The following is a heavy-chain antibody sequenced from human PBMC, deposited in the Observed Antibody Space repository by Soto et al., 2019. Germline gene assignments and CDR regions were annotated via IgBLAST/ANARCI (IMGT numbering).Heavy chain of an antibody. CDR3: ARFPFSTSSWSNPRYFDS. CDR1: GGSFSGYY. Sequence: QVQLQQWGAGLLKPSETLSLTCAVSGGSFSGYYWSWIRQTPGKGLEWIGEINHSGFTDYNPSPTSRVTISVDTSKNHFSLKLTSVTAADTAVYYCARFPFSTSSWSNPRYFDSWCQGTLVTVSS. CDR2: INHSGFT. D-gene: IGHD6-13*01. J-gene: IGHJ4*02. V-gene: IGHV4-34*01.